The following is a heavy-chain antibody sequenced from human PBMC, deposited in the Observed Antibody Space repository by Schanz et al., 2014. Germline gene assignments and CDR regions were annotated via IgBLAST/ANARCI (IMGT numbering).Heavy chain of an antibody. CDR1: GFIFSNSW. CDR3: ARDKGGYYPFDY. D-gene: IGHD3-22*01. V-gene: IGHV3-7*01. J-gene: IGHJ4*02. CDR2: INQDGSDK. Sequence: EVQLVESGGGLVQPGGSLRLSCAASGFIFSNSWMSWVRQAPGKGLEWVANINQDGSDKSYVDSVKGRFTISRDNAKNSLYLQMNSLRAEDTAVYYCARDKGGYYPFDYWGQGSLVTVST.